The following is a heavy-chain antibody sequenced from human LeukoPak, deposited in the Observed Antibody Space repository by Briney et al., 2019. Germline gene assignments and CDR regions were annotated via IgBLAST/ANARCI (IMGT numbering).Heavy chain of an antibody. CDR3: ARVPRSSHYGSGSYYPY. D-gene: IGHD3-10*01. Sequence: ASVKVSCKASGYTFTSYDINWVRQATGQGLEWMGWMNPNSGNTGYAQKFQGRVTMTRNTSISTAYMELSGLRSEDTAVYYCARVPRSSHYGSGSYYPYWGQGTLVTVSS. J-gene: IGHJ4*02. CDR2: MNPNSGNT. CDR1: GYTFTSYD. V-gene: IGHV1-8*01.